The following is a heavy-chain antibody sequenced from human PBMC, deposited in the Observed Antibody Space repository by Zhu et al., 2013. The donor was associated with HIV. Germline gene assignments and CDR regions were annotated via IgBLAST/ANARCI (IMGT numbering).Heavy chain of an antibody. J-gene: IGHJ5*02. CDR2: IIPILGIA. V-gene: IGHV1-69*08. CDR1: GGTFSSYT. CDR3: AREDSSGFGVSVGWFDP. D-gene: IGHD6-19*01. Sequence: QVQLVQSGAEVKKPGSSVKVSCKASGGTFSSYTISWVRQAPGQGLEWMGRIIPILGIANYAQKFQGRVTITADKSTSTAYMELSSLRSEDTAVYYCAREDSSGFGVSVGWFDPWGQGTLVTVSS.